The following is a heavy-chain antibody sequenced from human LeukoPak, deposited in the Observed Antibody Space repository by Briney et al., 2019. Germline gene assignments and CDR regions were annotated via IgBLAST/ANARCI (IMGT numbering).Heavy chain of an antibody. CDR1: GYIFTGYY. V-gene: IGHV1-2*02. Sequence: ASVKVSCKASGYIFTGYYMHWVRQAPGQGLEWMGWINPNSGGTNYAQKFQGRVTMTRDTSISTAYMELSRLRSDDTAVYYCARSGGGYSSGWYVYWGQGTLVTVSS. CDR2: INPNSGGT. CDR3: ARSGGGYSSGWYVY. J-gene: IGHJ4*02. D-gene: IGHD6-19*01.